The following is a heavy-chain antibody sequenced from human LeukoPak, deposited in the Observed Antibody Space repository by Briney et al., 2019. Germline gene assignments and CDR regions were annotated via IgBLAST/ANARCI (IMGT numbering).Heavy chain of an antibody. J-gene: IGHJ4*02. CDR3: ARVLSGYPDF. CDR1: GFDFNIYA. V-gene: IGHV3-64*01. CDR2: ISSSGATE. D-gene: IGHD3-22*01. Sequence: RGSLRLSCVASGFDFNIYAMWWVRQAPGKGPEYVSAISSSGATEFYANSVRGRFFISKDNSNNTLHLHMGSLRPDDTAVYYCARVLSGYPDFWGPGTLVAVSS.